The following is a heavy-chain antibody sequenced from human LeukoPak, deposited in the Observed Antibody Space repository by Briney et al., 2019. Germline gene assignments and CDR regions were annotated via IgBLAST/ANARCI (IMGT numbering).Heavy chain of an antibody. D-gene: IGHD5-24*01. V-gene: IGHV1-2*02. CDR1: GYTFSGHY. CDR2: INAESGET. Sequence: ASVKVSCKASGYTFSGHYMHWIRQAPGQGLEWMGWINAESGETKYAQKFQGRVTMTRDTSTSTVYMELSSLRSEDTAIYYCARIRDGYNDAYDIWGQGTVVTVPS. J-gene: IGHJ3*02. CDR3: ARIRDGYNDAYDI.